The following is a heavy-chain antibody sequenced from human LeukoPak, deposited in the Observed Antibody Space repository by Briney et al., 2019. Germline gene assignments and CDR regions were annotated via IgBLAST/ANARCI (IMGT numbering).Heavy chain of an antibody. V-gene: IGHV1-18*01. Sequence: GASVKVSCKASGYTFTSYGISWVRQAPGQGLEWMGWISAYNGNTNYAQKLQGRVTMTTDTSTSTAYMELRSLRSDDTAVYYCAREETTIFGVVSAFDIWGQGTMVTVSS. CDR2: ISAYNGNT. CDR1: GYTFTSYG. J-gene: IGHJ3*02. CDR3: AREETTIFGVVSAFDI. D-gene: IGHD3-3*01.